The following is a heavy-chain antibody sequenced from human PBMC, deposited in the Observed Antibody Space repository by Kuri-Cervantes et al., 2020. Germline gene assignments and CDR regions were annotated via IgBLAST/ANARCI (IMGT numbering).Heavy chain of an antibody. V-gene: IGHV3-7*01. CDR1: GFTFSSYA. J-gene: IGHJ4*02. Sequence: GGSLRLSCAASGFTFSSYAMTWVRQAPGKGLEWVANIKEDGSIKYYMDSVKGRFTISRDNAKNSLYLQMNSLRAEDTAIFYCARIGYSSSSLDYWGQGSLVTVSS. CDR2: IKEDGSIK. CDR3: ARIGYSSSSLDY. D-gene: IGHD6-6*01.